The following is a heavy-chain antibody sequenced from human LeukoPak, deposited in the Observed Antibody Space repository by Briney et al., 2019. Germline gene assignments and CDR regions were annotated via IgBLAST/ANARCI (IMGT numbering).Heavy chain of an antibody. D-gene: IGHD6-13*01. CDR3: ARESGYSSSWYLKGYYYGMDV. CDR2: IYSGGST. CDR1: GFTVSSNY. Sequence: PGGSLRLSCAASGFTVSSNYMSWVRQAPGKGLEWVSVIYSGGSTYYADSVKGRFTISRDNSKNTLYPQMNSLRAEDTAVYYCARESGYSSSWYLKGYYYGMDVWGQGTTVTVSS. V-gene: IGHV3-66*01. J-gene: IGHJ6*02.